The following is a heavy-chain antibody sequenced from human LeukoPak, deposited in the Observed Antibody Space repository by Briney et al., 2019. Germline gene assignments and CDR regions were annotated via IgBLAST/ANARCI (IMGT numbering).Heavy chain of an antibody. CDR2: ISSSGSTI. D-gene: IGHD5-12*01. CDR1: GFTFSDYY. J-gene: IGHJ4*02. Sequence: GGSLRLSCAASGFTFSDYYMSWIRQAPGKGLEWVSYISSSGSTIYYADSVKGRFTISRDNAKNSLYLQMDSLRAEDTAVYYCAGGPRRSSGYDLDYWGQGTLVTVSS. V-gene: IGHV3-11*01. CDR3: AGGPRRSSGYDLDY.